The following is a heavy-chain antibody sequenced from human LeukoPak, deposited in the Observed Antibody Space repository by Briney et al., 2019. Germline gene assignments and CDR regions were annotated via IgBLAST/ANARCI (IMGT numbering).Heavy chain of an antibody. Sequence: SETLSLTCTVSGDSLNRSSYYCGWVRQPRGEGREWIGSIYYSGSTYYNPSLKSRVTISVDTSKNQYSLKLSSVTAADTAVYYCARRVAVAGRGGDYWGQGTLVTVSS. CDR3: ARRVAVAGRGGDY. CDR1: GDSLNRSSYY. D-gene: IGHD6-19*01. V-gene: IGHV4-39*01. CDR2: IYYSGST. J-gene: IGHJ4*02.